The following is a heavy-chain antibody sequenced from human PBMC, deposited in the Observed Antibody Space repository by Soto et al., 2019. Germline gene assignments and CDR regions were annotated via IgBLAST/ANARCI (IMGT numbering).Heavy chain of an antibody. CDR2: VSYDGTNK. Sequence: QVQLVESGGGVVQPGRSLRLSCAASGFTFSSYGMHWVRQAPGKGLEWVAVVSYDGTNKYYADSVKGRFTISRDNSKNTLYLQMNSLRAEDTAVYYRAKDIGSSSWYWSATLDYWGQGTLVTVSS. CDR1: GFTFSSYG. CDR3: AKDIGSSSWYWSATLDY. V-gene: IGHV3-30*18. D-gene: IGHD6-13*01. J-gene: IGHJ4*02.